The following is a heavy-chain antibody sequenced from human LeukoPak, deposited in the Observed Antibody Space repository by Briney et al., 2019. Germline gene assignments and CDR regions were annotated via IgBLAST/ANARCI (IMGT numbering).Heavy chain of an antibody. D-gene: IGHD3-22*01. Sequence: ASVKVSCKGSGYTFTKYAISWVRQAPGQGLEYMGWIDTNTGNPTYAQGFTGRFVFSLDTSVSTAYLQISSLKAEDSAIYFCANCYDSRGFFAYRGQGTLVTVSS. CDR3: ANCYDSRGFFAY. CDR1: GYTFTKYA. CDR2: IDTNTGNP. J-gene: IGHJ4*02. V-gene: IGHV7-4-1*02.